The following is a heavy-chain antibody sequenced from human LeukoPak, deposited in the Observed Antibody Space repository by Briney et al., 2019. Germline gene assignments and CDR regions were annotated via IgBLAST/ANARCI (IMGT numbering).Heavy chain of an antibody. D-gene: IGHD3-22*01. CDR2: ISGSGGSP. J-gene: IGHJ4*02. V-gene: IGHV3-23*01. CDR3: AKDLYYYDSSGYYLLDY. Sequence: PGGSLRLSCAASGFTFSDYYMGWIRQAPGKGLEWVSAISGSGGSPYYADSVKGRFTISRDNSKNTLYLQMNSLRAEDTAVYYCAKDLYYYDSSGYYLLDYWGQGTLVTVSS. CDR1: GFTFSDYY.